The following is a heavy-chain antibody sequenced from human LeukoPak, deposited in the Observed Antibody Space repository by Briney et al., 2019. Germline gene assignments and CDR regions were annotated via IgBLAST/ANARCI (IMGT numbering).Heavy chain of an antibody. CDR3: ARDYAGYNYGRFDF. CDR2: IRYDGSNK. D-gene: IGHD5-18*01. CDR1: GFTFTTYD. Sequence: GGSLRLSCGASGFTFTTYDMHWVRQAPGKGLEWVSFIRYDGSNKYYVDSVKGRFTISRDNAKNTLYLQMNSLRTEDTAVYYCARDYAGYNYGRFDFWGQGTLVTVSS. V-gene: IGHV3-30*02. J-gene: IGHJ4*01.